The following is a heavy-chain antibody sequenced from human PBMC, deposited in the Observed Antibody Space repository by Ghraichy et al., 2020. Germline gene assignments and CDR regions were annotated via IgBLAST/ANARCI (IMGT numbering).Heavy chain of an antibody. Sequence: SETLSLTCTVSGGSISSYYWSWIRQPPGKGLEWIGYIYTSGCTNYNPTLKSRVTISVDTSKNQFSLKLSSVTAADTAVYYCVSSITTYPSFDYWGQGTLDTVSA. D-gene: IGHD3-22*01. CDR3: VSSITTYPSFDY. J-gene: IGHJ4*02. CDR2: IYTSGCT. V-gene: IGHV4-4*09. CDR1: GGSISSYY.